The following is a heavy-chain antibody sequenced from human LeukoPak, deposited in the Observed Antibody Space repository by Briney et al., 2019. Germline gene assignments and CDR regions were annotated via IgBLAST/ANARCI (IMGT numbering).Heavy chain of an antibody. CDR2: IKQDGSEK. D-gene: IGHD3-9*01. J-gene: IGHJ4*02. V-gene: IGHV3-7*01. Sequence: GGSLRLSCAASGFTFSSYAMSWVRQAPGKGLEWVANIKQDGSEKYYVDSVKGRFTISRDNAKSSLYLQMNSLRAEDTAVYYCARFDWLLYPSPLDYWGQGTLVTVSS. CDR3: ARFDWLLYPSPLDY. CDR1: GFTFSSYA.